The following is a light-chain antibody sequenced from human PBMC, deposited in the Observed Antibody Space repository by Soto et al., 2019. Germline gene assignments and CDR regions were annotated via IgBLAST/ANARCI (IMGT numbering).Light chain of an antibody. V-gene: IGKV4-1*01. J-gene: IGKJ3*01. CDR3: QQYYTLPFT. Sequence: DIVMTQSPDSLAVSLGERATINCKSRQSVLYSSSNKNYLAWYQQKPGQPPKLLFYWASTRKSGVPDRFSGSESGTDFTLTTSSLQAEDVAVYYCQQYYTLPFTFGPGTTVAIK. CDR2: WAS. CDR1: QSVLYSSSNKNY.